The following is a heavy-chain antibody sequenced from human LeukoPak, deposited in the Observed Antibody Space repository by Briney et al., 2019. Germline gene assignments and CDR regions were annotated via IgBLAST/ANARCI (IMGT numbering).Heavy chain of an antibody. Sequence: GGSLRLSCAASGFTFSSYSMNWVRQAPGKGLEWVSSISSSSSYIYYADSVKGRFTISRDNAKNSLYLQMNSLRAEDTAVYYCTRVRYFDWDYFDYWGQGTLVTVSS. CDR3: TRVRYFDWDYFDY. V-gene: IGHV3-21*01. CDR2: ISSSSSYI. J-gene: IGHJ4*02. CDR1: GFTFSSYS. D-gene: IGHD3-9*01.